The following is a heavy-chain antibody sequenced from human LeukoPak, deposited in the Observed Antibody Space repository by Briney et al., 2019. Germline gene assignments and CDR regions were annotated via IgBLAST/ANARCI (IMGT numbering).Heavy chain of an antibody. D-gene: IGHD3-10*01. V-gene: IGHV3-66*01. Sequence: GGSLRLSCAASGFTVSSNYMSWVRQAPGKGLEWVSVIYSGGSTYYADSVKGRFTISRDNSKNTLYLQMNSLRAEDTAVYCCARIIRERDAFDIWGQGTMVTVSS. CDR3: ARIIRERDAFDI. CDR1: GFTVSSNY. CDR2: IYSGGST. J-gene: IGHJ3*02.